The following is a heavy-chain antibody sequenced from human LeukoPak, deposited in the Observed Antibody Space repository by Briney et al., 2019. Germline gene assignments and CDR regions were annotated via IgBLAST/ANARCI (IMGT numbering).Heavy chain of an antibody. D-gene: IGHD3-3*01. Sequence: GGSLRLSCAASGFTFSSYSMNWVRQAPGKGLEWVAYISSSSSTIYYADSVKGRFTISRDNAKNSLYLQMNSLRAEDTAVYYCARDRNTNFGVVISYMDVWGKGTTVTVSS. CDR3: ARDRNTNFGVVISYMDV. V-gene: IGHV3-48*01. J-gene: IGHJ6*03. CDR2: ISSSSSTI. CDR1: GFTFSSYS.